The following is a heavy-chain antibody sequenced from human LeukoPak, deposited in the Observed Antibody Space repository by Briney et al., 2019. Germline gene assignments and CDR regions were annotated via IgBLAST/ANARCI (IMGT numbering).Heavy chain of an antibody. D-gene: IGHD2-15*01. J-gene: IGHJ4*02. Sequence: ASVKVSCKAFGYKLTDNWIHWVRQAPGQGLERMGWINTKTGATNIAQKFQGRVTMTRDTSVNTAYIEVSRLTSDDTAVYFCARGVVACPNWGQGTLVTVSS. CDR1: GYKLTDNW. CDR2: INTKTGAT. CDR3: ARGVVACPN. V-gene: IGHV1-2*02.